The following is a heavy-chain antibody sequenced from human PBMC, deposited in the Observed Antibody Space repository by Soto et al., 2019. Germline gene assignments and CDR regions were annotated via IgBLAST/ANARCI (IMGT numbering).Heavy chain of an antibody. CDR2: IVVGSGNT. CDR3: ARGSAGTSSWFDP. CDR1: GFTFTSSA. D-gene: IGHD6-13*01. V-gene: IGHV1-58*01. Sequence: SVKVSCKASGFTFTSSAVQWVRQARGQRLEWIGWIVVGSGNTNYAQKFQERVTITRDMSTSTAYMELSSLRSEDTAVYYCARGSAGTSSWFDPWGQGTLVTVSS. J-gene: IGHJ5*02.